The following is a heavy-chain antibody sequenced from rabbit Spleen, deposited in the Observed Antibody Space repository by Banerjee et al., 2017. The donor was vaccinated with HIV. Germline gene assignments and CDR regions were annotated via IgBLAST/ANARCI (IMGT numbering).Heavy chain of an antibody. CDR1: GFSFSSSYW. J-gene: IGHJ4*01. Sequence: QSLEESGGGLVKPGGTLTLTCTASGFSFSSSYWICWVRQAPGKGLEWIACIYAGSSGSTYYASWAKGRFTISKTSSTVDLEMTSLTVADTATYFCARDSGSGHYIDVLFSLWGPGPLVTVS. CDR2: IYAGSSGST. CDR3: ARDSGSGHYIDVLFSL. V-gene: IGHV1S40*01. D-gene: IGHD1-1*01.